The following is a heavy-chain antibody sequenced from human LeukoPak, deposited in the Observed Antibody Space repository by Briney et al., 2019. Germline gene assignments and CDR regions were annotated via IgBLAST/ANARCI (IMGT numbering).Heavy chain of an antibody. CDR2: IYHSGST. J-gene: IGHJ5*02. Sequence: SETLSLTCTVSGYSISSGYYWGWIRQPPGKGLEWIGSIYHSGSTYYNPSLKSRVTISVDTSKNQFSLKLSSVTAADTAVYFCARDRDYTSHWFDPWGQGTLVTVSS. CDR3: ARDRDYTSHWFDP. CDR1: GYSISSGYY. V-gene: IGHV4-38-2*02. D-gene: IGHD2-2*01.